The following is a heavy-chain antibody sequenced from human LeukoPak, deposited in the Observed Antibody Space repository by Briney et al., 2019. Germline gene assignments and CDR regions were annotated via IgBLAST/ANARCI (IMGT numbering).Heavy chain of an antibody. J-gene: IGHJ4*02. CDR3: VKGSSYYYDSSGYYFEY. CDR1: GFTISTYK. Sequence: GGSLRLSCAAAGFTISTYKMNWVRQAPGKGLEWVSYISSSGATTYYADSVKGRFIISRDNSKNTLYLQMSSLRAEDTAVYYCVKGSSYYYDSSGYYFEYWGQGTLVTVSS. CDR2: ISSSGATT. V-gene: IGHV3-64D*09. D-gene: IGHD3-22*01.